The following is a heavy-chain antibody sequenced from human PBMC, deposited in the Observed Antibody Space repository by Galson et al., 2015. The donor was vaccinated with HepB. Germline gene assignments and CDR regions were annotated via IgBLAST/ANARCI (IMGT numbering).Heavy chain of an antibody. V-gene: IGHV3-30-3*01. Sequence: SLRLSCAASGFTFSSYAMHWVRQAPGKGLEWVAVISYDVSNKYYADSVKGRFTISRDNSKNTLYLQMNSLRAEDTAVYYCARALSYTISTISAYWGQGTLVTVSS. J-gene: IGHJ4*02. CDR3: ARALSYTISTISAY. D-gene: IGHD1-1*01. CDR1: GFTFSSYA. CDR2: ISYDVSNK.